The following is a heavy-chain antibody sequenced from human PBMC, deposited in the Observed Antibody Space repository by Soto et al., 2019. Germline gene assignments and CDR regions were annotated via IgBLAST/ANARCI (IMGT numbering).Heavy chain of an antibody. CDR3: AVGYDAADTLGDGMDV. CDR1: GYTFTSYD. Sequence: QVQLVQSGAEVKKPGASVKVSCKASGYTFTSYDINWVRQATGQGLEWMGWMNPNSGNTGYAQKFQGRVTMTRNTSISTAYMELSSLRSEDTAVYYCAVGYDAADTLGDGMDVWGQGTTVTVSS. D-gene: IGHD6-13*01. CDR2: MNPNSGNT. J-gene: IGHJ6*02. V-gene: IGHV1-8*01.